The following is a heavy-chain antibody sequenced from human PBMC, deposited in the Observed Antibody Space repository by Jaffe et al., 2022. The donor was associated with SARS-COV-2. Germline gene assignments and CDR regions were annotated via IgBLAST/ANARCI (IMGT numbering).Heavy chain of an antibody. D-gene: IGHD4-17*01. Sequence: QVQLQESGPGLVKPSETLSLTCTVSGGSISSYYWSWIRQPPGKGLEWIGYIYYSGSTNYNPSLKSRVTISVDTSKNQFSLKLSSVTAADTAVYYCARDSGQRDYGDYGFDYWGQGTLVTVSS. CDR2: IYYSGST. V-gene: IGHV4-59*01. J-gene: IGHJ4*02. CDR3: ARDSGQRDYGDYGFDY. CDR1: GGSISSYY.